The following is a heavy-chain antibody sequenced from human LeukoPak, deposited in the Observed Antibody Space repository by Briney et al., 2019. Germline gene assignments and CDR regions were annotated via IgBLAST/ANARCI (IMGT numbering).Heavy chain of an antibody. Sequence: PSETLSLTCAVYGGSFSGYYWSWIRQPPGKGLEWIGYIYYSGSTNYNPSLKSRVTISVDTSKNQFSLKLSSVTAADTAVYYCARGVGYPSARTKNYFDYWGQGTLVTVSS. D-gene: IGHD5-18*01. CDR3: ARGVGYPSARTKNYFDY. J-gene: IGHJ4*02. CDR2: IYYSGST. CDR1: GGSFSGYY. V-gene: IGHV4-59*01.